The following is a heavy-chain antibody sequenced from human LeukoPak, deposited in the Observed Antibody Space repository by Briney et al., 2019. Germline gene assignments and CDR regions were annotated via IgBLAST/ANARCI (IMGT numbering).Heavy chain of an antibody. Sequence: SETLSLTCTVSGGSISSSSYYWGWIRQPPGKGLEWIGSIYYSGSTYYNPSLKSRVTISVDTSKSQFSLKLSSVTAADTAVYYCARASSHLDYGDPPNYFDYWGQGTLVTVSS. CDR2: IYYSGST. CDR3: ARASSHLDYGDPPNYFDY. D-gene: IGHD4-17*01. V-gene: IGHV4-39*07. CDR1: GGSISSSSYY. J-gene: IGHJ4*02.